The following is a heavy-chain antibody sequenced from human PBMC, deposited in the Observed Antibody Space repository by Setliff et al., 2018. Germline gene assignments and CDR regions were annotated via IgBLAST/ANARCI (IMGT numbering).Heavy chain of an antibody. CDR2: ISVYNGKT. CDR3: ARDWSVGFDP. V-gene: IGHV1-18*01. CDR1: GYTFTSYG. D-gene: IGHD2-15*01. J-gene: IGHJ5*02. Sequence: ASVKVSCKASGYTFTSYGFSWVRQAPGQGLEWMGWISVYNGKTKYAQKFQGRVTMTTDTSTRTAYMEVTSLRSDDTAVYYCARDWSVGFDPWGQGTLVTVSS.